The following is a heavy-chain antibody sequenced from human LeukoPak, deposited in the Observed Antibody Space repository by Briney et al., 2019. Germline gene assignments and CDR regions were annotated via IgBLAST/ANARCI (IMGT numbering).Heavy chain of an antibody. J-gene: IGHJ3*02. CDR3: AKDRYSYGPGDAFDI. CDR1: GFTFSSYG. V-gene: IGHV3-30*02. Sequence: PGGSLRLSCAASGFTFSSYGMHWVRQAPGKGLEWVAFIRYDGSNKYYADSVKGRFTISRDNSKNTLYLQMNSLRAEDTAVYYCAKDRYSYGPGDAFDIWGQGTMVTVSS. D-gene: IGHD5-18*01. CDR2: IRYDGSNK.